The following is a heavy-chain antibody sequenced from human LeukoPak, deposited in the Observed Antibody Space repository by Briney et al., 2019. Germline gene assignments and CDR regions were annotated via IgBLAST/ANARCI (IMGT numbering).Heavy chain of an antibody. D-gene: IGHD3-10*01. J-gene: IGHJ6*04. Sequence: SETLPLTCTVSGGSISNYYWSWIRQPPGKGLEWIGYIYYSGSTNYNPSLKSRVTVSVDTSKNQFSLKLSSVTAADTAVYYCARDSFGSLDVWGKGTTVTVSS. CDR2: IYYSGST. CDR3: ARDSFGSLDV. CDR1: GGSISNYY. V-gene: IGHV4-59*12.